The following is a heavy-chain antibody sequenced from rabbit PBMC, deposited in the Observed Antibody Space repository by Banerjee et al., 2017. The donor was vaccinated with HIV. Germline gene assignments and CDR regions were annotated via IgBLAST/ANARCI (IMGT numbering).Heavy chain of an antibody. CDR3: ARDLGGSSDL. D-gene: IGHD8-1*01. J-gene: IGHJ4*01. CDR2: IYAGSSGSA. CDR1: GFDFSSNA. V-gene: IGHV1S45*01. Sequence: LEESGGGLVKPEGSLTLTCKASGFDFSSNAICWVRQAPGKGLEWIGTIYAGSSGSAYYASWMNGRFTISKTSSTTVTLQMTSLTAADTATYFCARDLGGSSDLWGQGTLVTVS.